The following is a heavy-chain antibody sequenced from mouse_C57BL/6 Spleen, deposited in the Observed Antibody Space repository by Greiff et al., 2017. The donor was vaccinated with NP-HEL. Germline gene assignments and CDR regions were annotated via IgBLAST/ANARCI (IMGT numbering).Heavy chain of an antibody. CDR1: GYTFTSYW. V-gene: IGHV1-61*01. CDR3: ARGGRPGYWFAY. J-gene: IGHJ3*01. CDR2: IYPSDSET. Sequence: VQLQQPGAELVRPGSSVKLSCKASGYTFTSYWMDWVKQRPGQGLEWIGNIYPSDSETHYNQKFKDKATLTVDKSSSTAYMQLSSLTSEDSAVCYCARGGRPGYWFAYRGQGTLVTVPA. D-gene: IGHD3-2*02.